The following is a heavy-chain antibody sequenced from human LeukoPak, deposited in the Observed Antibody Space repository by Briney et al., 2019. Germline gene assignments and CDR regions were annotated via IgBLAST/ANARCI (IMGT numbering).Heavy chain of an antibody. CDR1: GFTFSTYA. CDR2: ISVSGGST. D-gene: IGHD3-10*01. V-gene: IGHV3-23*01. J-gene: IGHJ3*02. Sequence: PGGSLRLSCAASGFTFSTYALSWVRRAPGKGLVWVSGISVSGGSTYYEDSVKGRFTISRDNSKNTLYLQMHSLRAEDTAIYHCAQFKGSYYDIKGDIWGQGTMVTVSS. CDR3: AQFKGSYYDIKGDI.